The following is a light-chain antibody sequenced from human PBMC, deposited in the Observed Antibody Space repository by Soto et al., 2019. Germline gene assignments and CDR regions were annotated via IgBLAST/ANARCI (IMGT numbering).Light chain of an antibody. CDR1: KSDIGVYDF. V-gene: IGLV2-8*01. CDR2: EVV. J-gene: IGLJ1*01. CDR3: KSYAGSNTYV. Sequence: QSVLTQPPSASGSPGQSVTISCTGTKSDIGVYDFVSWYQHHPGKAPRLIIYEVVQRPSGVPDRFSGSKSGNTASLTVSGLQGADEADYFCKSYAGSNTYVFGRGTKVTVL.